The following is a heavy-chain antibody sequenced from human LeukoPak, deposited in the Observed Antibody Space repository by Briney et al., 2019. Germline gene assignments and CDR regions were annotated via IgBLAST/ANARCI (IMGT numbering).Heavy chain of an antibody. CDR1: GYSFTSYW. CDR2: IYPGDSDT. Sequence: GESLKISCKGSGYSFTSYWIGWVRQMPGKGLEWMGIIYPGDSDTRHSPSFQGQVTISADKSISTAYLQWSSLKASDTAMYYCARQGVYVDTAMVSDYWGQGTLVTVSS. J-gene: IGHJ4*02. V-gene: IGHV5-51*01. CDR3: ARQGVYVDTAMVSDY. D-gene: IGHD5-18*01.